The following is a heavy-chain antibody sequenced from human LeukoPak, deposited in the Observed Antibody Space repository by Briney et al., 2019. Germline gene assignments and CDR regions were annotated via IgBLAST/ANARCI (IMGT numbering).Heavy chain of an antibody. Sequence: ASVTVSCKASGYTFTSYYIHWVRQAPGQGLEWMGLINPSGGSTNYAQKFQGRVTMTRDTSTSTAYMELRSLRSDDTAVYYCARDGFRYFGSGSYYVGSWFDPWGQGTLVTVSS. J-gene: IGHJ5*02. D-gene: IGHD3-10*01. CDR1: GYTFTSYY. CDR2: INPSGGST. CDR3: ARDGFRYFGSGSYYVGSWFDP. V-gene: IGHV1-46*01.